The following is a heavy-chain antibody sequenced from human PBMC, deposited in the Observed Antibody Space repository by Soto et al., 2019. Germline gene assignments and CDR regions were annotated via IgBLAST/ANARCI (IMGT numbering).Heavy chain of an antibody. CDR3: ARPDYYDSSDLPGVY. Sequence: EVQLVESGGGLVQPGRSLRLSCAASGFTFDDYAMHWVRQAPGKGLEWVSGISWNSGSIGYADSVKGRFTISRDNAKNSLYLQMNSLRAEDTAVYYCARPDYYDSSDLPGVYWGQGTLVTVSS. CDR1: GFTFDDYA. D-gene: IGHD3-22*01. V-gene: IGHV3-9*01. CDR2: ISWNSGSI. J-gene: IGHJ4*02.